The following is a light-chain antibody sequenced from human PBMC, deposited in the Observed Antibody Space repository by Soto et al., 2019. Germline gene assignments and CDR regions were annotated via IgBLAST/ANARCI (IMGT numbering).Light chain of an antibody. J-gene: IGKJ2*01. CDR3: MQALQTPT. CDR2: LGS. V-gene: IGKV2-28*01. CDR1: QSLLHSNGYNY. Sequence: DIVMTQSPLSLPVTPGEPASISCRSSQSLLHSNGYNYLDWYLQKPGQSPQLLIYLGSNRASGVPDRFSGRGSGTEFTLKISRVEAEDVGGYYCMQALQTPTFGQGTKPEIK.